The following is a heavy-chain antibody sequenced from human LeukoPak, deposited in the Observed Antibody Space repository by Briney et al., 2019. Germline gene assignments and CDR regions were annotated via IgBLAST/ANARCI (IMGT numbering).Heavy chain of an antibody. J-gene: IGHJ3*02. CDR2: INSDGSST. CDR1: GFTFSTYW. Sequence: GGSLRLSCAASGFTFSTYWMHWVRQAPGKGLVWVSRINSDGSSTSYADSVKGRFTISRDNAKNTLYLQMNSLRAEDMAVYYCTRGLVITVATWRAFDIWGQGTTVTVSS. V-gene: IGHV3-74*01. D-gene: IGHD5-12*01. CDR3: TRGLVITVATWRAFDI.